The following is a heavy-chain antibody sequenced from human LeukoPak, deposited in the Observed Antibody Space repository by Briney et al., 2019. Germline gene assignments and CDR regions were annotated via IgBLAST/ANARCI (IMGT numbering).Heavy chain of an antibody. CDR2: INPNSGGT. Sequence: ASVKVSCKASGYTFTGYYMHWVRQAPGQGLEWMGWINPNSGGTNYAQKFQGRVTMTRDTSISTAYMELSRLRSDDTAVYYSARDGRGILTGAYYYYGMDVWGQGTTVTVSS. D-gene: IGHD3-9*01. V-gene: IGHV1-2*02. J-gene: IGHJ6*02. CDR3: ARDGRGILTGAYYYYGMDV. CDR1: GYTFTGYY.